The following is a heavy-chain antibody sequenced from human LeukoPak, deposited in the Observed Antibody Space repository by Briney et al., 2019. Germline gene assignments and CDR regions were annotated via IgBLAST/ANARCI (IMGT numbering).Heavy chain of an antibody. CDR2: IWYDGSNK. CDR3: ARDRTVVASGVLDY. Sequence: GGSLRLSCAASGFTFSSYGMHWVRQAPGKGLEWVAVIWYDGSNKYYADSVKGRFTISRDNSKNALYLQMNSLRAEDTAVYYCARDRTVVASGVLDYWGQGTLVTVSS. D-gene: IGHD5-12*01. V-gene: IGHV3-33*08. CDR1: GFTFSSYG. J-gene: IGHJ4*02.